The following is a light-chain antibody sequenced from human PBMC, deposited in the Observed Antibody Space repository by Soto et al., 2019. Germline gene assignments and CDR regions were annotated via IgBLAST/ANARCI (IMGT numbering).Light chain of an antibody. CDR3: QHYNSSPPWT. J-gene: IGKJ1*01. CDR1: QSVSSN. CDR2: GAS. Sequence: EIVMTQSPATLSVSPGERATLSCRASQSVSSNLAWYQQKPGQAPRLLIYGASTRATGIPARFSGSGSGTQFTLSLSSLQSEDFAVYYCQHYNSSPPWTFGQGTKVDIK. V-gene: IGKV3-15*01.